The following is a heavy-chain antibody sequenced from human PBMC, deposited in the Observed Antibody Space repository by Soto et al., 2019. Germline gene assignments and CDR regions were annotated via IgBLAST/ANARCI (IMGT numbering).Heavy chain of an antibody. V-gene: IGHV4-61*01. Sequence: QVQLQESGPGLVKPSETLSLTCTVSGGSVSSGSYYWSWIRQPPGKGLEWSGYIYYSGSTNYNPSLMSRVTISVDTSKNQFSLKLSSETAADTAVYYCARSIAVAGTEYFQHWGQGTLVTVSS. J-gene: IGHJ1*01. CDR3: ARSIAVAGTEYFQH. CDR1: GGSVSSGSYY. D-gene: IGHD6-19*01. CDR2: IYYSGST.